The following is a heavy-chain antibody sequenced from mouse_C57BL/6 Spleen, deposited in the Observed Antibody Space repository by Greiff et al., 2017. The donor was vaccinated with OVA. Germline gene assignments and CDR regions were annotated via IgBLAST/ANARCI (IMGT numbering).Heavy chain of an antibody. CDR3: ARDDYDGRYFDV. CDR1: GYTFTSYW. D-gene: IGHD2-4*01. V-gene: IGHV1-53*01. CDR2: INPSNGGT. Sequence: QVQLQQPGTELVKPGASVKLSCKASGYTFTSYWMHWVKQRPGQGLEWIGNINPSNGGTNYNKKFKSKATLTVDKSSSTAYMQLSSLTSADSAVDYCARDDYDGRYFDVWGTGTTVTVS. J-gene: IGHJ1*03.